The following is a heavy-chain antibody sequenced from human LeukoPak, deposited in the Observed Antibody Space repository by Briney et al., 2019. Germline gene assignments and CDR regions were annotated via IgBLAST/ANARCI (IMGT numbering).Heavy chain of an antibody. J-gene: IGHJ4*02. CDR2: IHPNRGNT. Sequence: ASVKVSCKASGYTFTGYYIHWVRQAPGQGREWMGWIHPNRGNTNYAQKFQGRVTMTRDTSISAAYMELSRLTSDDTAVYYCAKVTSTTFDYWGQGTLVTVSS. D-gene: IGHD4-17*01. V-gene: IGHV1-2*02. CDR3: AKVTSTTFDY. CDR1: GYTFTGYY.